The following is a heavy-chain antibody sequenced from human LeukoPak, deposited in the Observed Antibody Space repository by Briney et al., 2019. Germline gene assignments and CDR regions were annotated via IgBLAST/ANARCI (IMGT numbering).Heavy chain of an antibody. CDR3: ARHLNYYGSGSNYNWFDP. CDR1: GGSFSGYY. CDR2: INHSGST. J-gene: IGHJ5*02. Sequence: MPSETLSLTCAVYGGSFSGYYWSWIRQPPGKGLEWIGEINHSGSTNYNPSLKSRVTISVDTSKNQFSLKLSSVTAADTAVYYCARHLNYYGSGSNYNWFDPWGQGTLVTVSS. V-gene: IGHV4-34*01. D-gene: IGHD3-10*01.